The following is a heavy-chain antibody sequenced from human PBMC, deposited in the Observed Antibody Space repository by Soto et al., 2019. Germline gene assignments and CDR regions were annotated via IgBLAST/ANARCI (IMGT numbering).Heavy chain of an antibody. V-gene: IGHV1-3*01. D-gene: IGHD4-4*01. J-gene: IGHJ4*02. Sequence: GASVKVSCKASGYTFTSYAMHWVRQAPGQRLEWMGWINAGNGNTKYSQKFQGRITITRDTSASTAYMELSSLRSEDTAVYYCARLLYSNYALDYWGQGTLVTVSS. CDR2: INAGNGNT. CDR3: ARLLYSNYALDY. CDR1: GYTFTSYA.